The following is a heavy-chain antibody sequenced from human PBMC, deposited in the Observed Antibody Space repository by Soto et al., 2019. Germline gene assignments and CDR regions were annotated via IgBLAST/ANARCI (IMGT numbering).Heavy chain of an antibody. CDR2: VYYSGRT. Sequence: SETLSLTCTVSGGSISSGGYYWSWIRQHPGKGLEWIGCVYYSGRTYYNPSLKSRITISVDTSKKYFFLKLSSVTAADTAVYYCASTKDYSSSLDYWGQGVLVTVSS. V-gene: IGHV4-31*03. CDR1: GGSISSGGYY. CDR3: ASTKDYSSSLDY. J-gene: IGHJ4*02. D-gene: IGHD6-6*01.